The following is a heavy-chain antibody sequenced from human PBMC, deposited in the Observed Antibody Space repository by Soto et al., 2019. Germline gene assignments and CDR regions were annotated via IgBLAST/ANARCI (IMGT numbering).Heavy chain of an antibody. Sequence: GGSLRLSCATSGFTFSNYDMNWVRQAPGKGLEWVSFISSTTTYIYYADSVRGRFTISRDNSKNTLYLQMNSLRAEDTAVYYCAKTILVPAATIQAFFVYWGQGTLVTVSS. V-gene: IGHV3-21*04. J-gene: IGHJ4*02. CDR1: GFTFSNYD. CDR3: AKTILVPAATIQAFFVY. CDR2: ISSTTTYI. D-gene: IGHD2-2*01.